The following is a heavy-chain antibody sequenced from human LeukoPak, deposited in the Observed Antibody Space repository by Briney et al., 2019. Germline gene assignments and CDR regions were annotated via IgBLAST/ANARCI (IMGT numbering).Heavy chain of an antibody. Sequence: GGSLRLSCAASGFTFSNYNMNWVRQAPGEGLEWVSSISNSGSYIYYADSLKGRFTISRDNAKNSLYLQMNSLRAEDTAVYYCARLSTAVADNDNWGQGTLVTVSS. J-gene: IGHJ4*02. D-gene: IGHD6-13*01. CDR2: ISNSGSYI. V-gene: IGHV3-21*01. CDR3: ARLSTAVADNDN. CDR1: GFTFSNYN.